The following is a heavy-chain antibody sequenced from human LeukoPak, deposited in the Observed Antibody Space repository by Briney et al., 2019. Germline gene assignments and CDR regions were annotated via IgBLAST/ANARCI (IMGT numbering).Heavy chain of an antibody. CDR1: GFTFSSYG. J-gene: IGHJ4*02. CDR2: ISYDGSNK. V-gene: IGHV3-30*18. CDR3: AKDRGGYSYGLYDY. Sequence: GGSLRLSCAASGFTFSSYGMHRVRQAPGKGLEWVAVISYDGSNKYYADSVKGRFTISRDNSKNTLYLQMNSLRAEDTAVYYCAKDRGGYSYGLYDYWGQGTLVTVSS. D-gene: IGHD5-18*01.